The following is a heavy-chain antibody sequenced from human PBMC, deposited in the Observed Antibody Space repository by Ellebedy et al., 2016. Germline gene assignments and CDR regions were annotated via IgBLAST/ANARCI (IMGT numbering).Heavy chain of an antibody. CDR3: ARTDGFNTYNWFDP. CDR2: ITLSGGNT. V-gene: IGHV1-46*01. Sequence: ASVKVSXXASGDTSTIDYMHWLRQAPGQGPQWMGIITLSGGNTNYAQKFQGRVSMTRDTSTSTVYMELSGLTSEDTAVYYCARTDGFNTYNWFDPWGQGTLATVSS. D-gene: IGHD5-24*01. CDR1: GDTSTIDY. J-gene: IGHJ5*02.